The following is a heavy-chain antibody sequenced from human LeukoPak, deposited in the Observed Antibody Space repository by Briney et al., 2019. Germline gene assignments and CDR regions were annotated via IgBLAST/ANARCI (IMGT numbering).Heavy chain of an antibody. V-gene: IGHV1-2*02. CDR1: GYTFTSYY. CDR3: RTDEGAHPRYFDY. CDR2: INPNSGGT. Sequence: ASVKLSCKASGYTFTSYYMHWVRQAPGQGLEWMGWINPNSGGTKYAQKFQGRVTTTRDTSISTAYMELSRLRSDDTAVYYCRTDEGAHPRYFDYWGQGTLVTASS. J-gene: IGHJ4*02. D-gene: IGHD3-16*01.